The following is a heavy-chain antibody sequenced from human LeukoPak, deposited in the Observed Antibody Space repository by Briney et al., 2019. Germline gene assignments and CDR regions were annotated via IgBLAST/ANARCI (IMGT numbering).Heavy chain of an antibody. CDR3: ARDGPITIFGVVTTYYYYYYGMDV. V-gene: IGHV3-11*06. J-gene: IGHJ6*02. CDR2: INSGSTFI. Sequence: PGGSLRLSCAASGFTYSDHYMIWIRQAPGKGLEWVSYINSGSTFINYGDSVKGRFTISRDNAKNSLFLQMNNLRAEDTAVYYCARDGPITIFGVVTTYYYYYYGMDVWGQGTTVTVSS. CDR1: GFTYSDHY. D-gene: IGHD3-3*01.